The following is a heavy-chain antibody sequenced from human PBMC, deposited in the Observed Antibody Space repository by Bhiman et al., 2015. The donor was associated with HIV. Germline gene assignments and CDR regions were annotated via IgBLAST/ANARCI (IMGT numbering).Heavy chain of an antibody. D-gene: IGHD6-19*01. CDR2: IRYDGSKK. CDR1: GFTFSSYG. CDR3: ARGAVAGAFTPSYYFDY. J-gene: IGHJ4*02. Sequence: QVQLVESGGGVVQPGGSLRLSCPASGFTFSSYGMHWVRQAPGKGLEWVTFIRYDGSKKYYADSVKGRFTISRDNSKNTLYLQMDSLRAEDTAVYYCARGAVAGAFTPSYYFDYWGQGTLVTVSS. V-gene: IGHV3-30*02.